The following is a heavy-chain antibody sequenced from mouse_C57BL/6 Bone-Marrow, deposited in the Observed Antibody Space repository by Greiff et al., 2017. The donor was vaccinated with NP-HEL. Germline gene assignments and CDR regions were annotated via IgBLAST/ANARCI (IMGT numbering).Heavy chain of an antibody. D-gene: IGHD1-1*01. CDR3: ARPNYYGSSYDYAMDY. Sequence: VTLVESGPGLVQPSQSLSITCTVSGFSLTSYGVHWVRQSPGKGLEWLGVIWSGGSTDYNAAFISRLSISKDNSKSQVFFKMNSLQADDTAIYYCARPNYYGSSYDYAMDYWGQGTSVTVSS. CDR1: GFSLTSYG. CDR2: IWSGGST. V-gene: IGHV2-2*01. J-gene: IGHJ4*01.